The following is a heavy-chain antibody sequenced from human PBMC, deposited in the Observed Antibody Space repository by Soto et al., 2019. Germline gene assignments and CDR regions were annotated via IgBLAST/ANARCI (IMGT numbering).Heavy chain of an antibody. V-gene: IGHV4-39*01. D-gene: IGHD3-22*01. CDR1: GGSISSSSYY. J-gene: IGHJ4*02. CDR3: VRRSMTHNDY. CDR2: IYYSGST. Sequence: SETLSLTSTVPGGSISSSSYYWGWIRQPPGKGLEWIGSIYYSGSTYYNPSLKSRVTISVDTSKNQFSLKLSSVTAADTAVYFFVRRSMTHNDYYGQAILVTLS.